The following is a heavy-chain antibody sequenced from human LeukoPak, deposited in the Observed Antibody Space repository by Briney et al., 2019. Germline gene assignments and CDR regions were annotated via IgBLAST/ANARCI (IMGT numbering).Heavy chain of an antibody. D-gene: IGHD2-2*01. Sequence: GGSLRLSCAASGLTFSSYAMHWVRQAPGKGLEWVAVISYDGSNKYYVDSVKGRFTISRDNSKNTLYLQMNSLRAEDTAVYYCAREYCSSSSCLYGMDVRGKGTTVTVSS. J-gene: IGHJ6*04. CDR3: AREYCSSSSCLYGMDV. CDR2: ISYDGSNK. V-gene: IGHV3-30*04. CDR1: GLTFSSYA.